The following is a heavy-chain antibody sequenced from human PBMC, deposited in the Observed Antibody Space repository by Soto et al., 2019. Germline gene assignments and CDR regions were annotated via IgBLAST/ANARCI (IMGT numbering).Heavy chain of an antibody. V-gene: IGHV1-8*01. CDR2: MNPNSGNT. Sequence: QVQLVQSGAEVKKPGASVKVSCKASGYTFTSYDINWVRQATGQGLEWMGWMNPNSGNTGYAQKFKGRVTMTRNTSISTAYMELSSLRSEDPAVYYCARERSAAGTGWFDPWGQGTLVTVSS. J-gene: IGHJ5*02. D-gene: IGHD6-13*01. CDR3: ARERSAAGTGWFDP. CDR1: GYTFTSYD.